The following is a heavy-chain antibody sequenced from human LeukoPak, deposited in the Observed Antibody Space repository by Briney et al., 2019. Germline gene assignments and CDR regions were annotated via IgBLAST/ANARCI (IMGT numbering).Heavy chain of an antibody. J-gene: IGHJ3*02. D-gene: IGHD4-17*01. Sequence: GGSLRLSCAASGFIFTTYAMSWVRQAPGKGLEWVSTISRGGVSTYYSDSVKGRFTISRDNSKNTLYLQLNSLRAEDTAVYYCAKDQYGEAFDIWGPGTMVTVSS. CDR2: ISRGGVST. CDR3: AKDQYGEAFDI. CDR1: GFIFTTYA. V-gene: IGHV3-23*01.